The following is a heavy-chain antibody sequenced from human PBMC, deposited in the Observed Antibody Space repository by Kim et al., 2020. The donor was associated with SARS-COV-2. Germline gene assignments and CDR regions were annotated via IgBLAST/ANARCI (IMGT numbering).Heavy chain of an antibody. J-gene: IGHJ4*03. Sequence: SETLSLTCSVSGASISSSYYYWGWIRQPPGKGLEWIGSIYYSGSTYYNPSLKSRVTISVDTSKDNFSLKLISVTAADTAVYYCARRHPPGGCFDYWGQGT. CDR3: ARRHPPGGCFDY. D-gene: IGHD2-8*02. CDR1: GASISSSYYY. CDR2: IYYSGST. V-gene: IGHV4-39*02.